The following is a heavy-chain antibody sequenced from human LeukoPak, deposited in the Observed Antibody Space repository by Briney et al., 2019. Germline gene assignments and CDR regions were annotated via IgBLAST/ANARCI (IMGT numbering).Heavy chain of an antibody. CDR2: IIPILGIA. J-gene: IGHJ3*02. V-gene: IGHV1-69*04. CDR3: ARECRSGSYYSDAFDI. D-gene: IGHD3-10*01. CDR1: GGTFSSYA. Sequence: GSSVKVSCKASGGTFSSYAISWVRQAPGQGLEWMGRIIPILGIANYAQKFQGRVTITADKSTSTAYMELSSLRSEDTAVYYCARECRSGSYYSDAFDIWGQGTMVTVSS.